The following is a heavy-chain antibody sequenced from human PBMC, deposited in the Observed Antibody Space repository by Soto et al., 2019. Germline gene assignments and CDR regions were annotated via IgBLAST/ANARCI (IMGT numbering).Heavy chain of an antibody. V-gene: IGHV4-4*02. Sequence: QVQLQESGPGLVQPSGTLSLTCAVSGGSISTTFWWTWVRQPPGKGLEWIGEIHHGGHTNYNPSLKSRVTISIDKSKNQFSLRLASVTSADTAMYYCARAAVVNNWFDPWGQGTLVTVSS. D-gene: IGHD2-21*01. CDR3: ARAAVVNNWFDP. J-gene: IGHJ5*02. CDR2: IHHGGHT. CDR1: GGSISTTFW.